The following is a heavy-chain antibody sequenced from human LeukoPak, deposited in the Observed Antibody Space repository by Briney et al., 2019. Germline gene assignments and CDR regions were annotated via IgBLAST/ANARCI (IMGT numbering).Heavy chain of an antibody. J-gene: IGHJ3*02. CDR2: IWYDGSIK. V-gene: IGHV3-33*01. D-gene: IGHD5-18*01. Sequence: GGSLRLSCAAYGFTFNTYGMNWVRQAPGKGLEWVAVIWYDGSIKYYPDSVKGRFTASRDNSKNTLYLQMNSLRAEDTAVYYCARDPSYGYAFDAFDIWGQGTMVTVSS. CDR1: GFTFNTYG. CDR3: ARDPSYGYAFDAFDI.